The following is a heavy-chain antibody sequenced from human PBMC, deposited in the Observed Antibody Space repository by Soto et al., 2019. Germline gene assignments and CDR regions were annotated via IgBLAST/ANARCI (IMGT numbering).Heavy chain of an antibody. CDR2: IYPGDSDT. V-gene: IGHV5-51*01. Sequence: PGESLKISCKGSGYSFFTYRIGWVRQMPGKGLEWMGIIYPGDSDTRYSPSFQGQVTISADKSISTAYLQWSSLKASDSAMYYCARLSDGSHSALYWGQGTLVTVSS. J-gene: IGHJ4*02. CDR1: GYSFFTYR. D-gene: IGHD1-26*01. CDR3: ARLSDGSHSALY.